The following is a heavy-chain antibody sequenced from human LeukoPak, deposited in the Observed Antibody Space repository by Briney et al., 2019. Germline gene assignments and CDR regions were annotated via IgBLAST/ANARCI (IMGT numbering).Heavy chain of an antibody. J-gene: IGHJ4*02. CDR3: ARVSYCSTTSCPYYFDY. Sequence: SETLSLTCTVSGGSISSYYWSWIRQPPGKGLEWIGYIYYSGSTNYNPSLKSRVTISVDTSKNQFSLKLSSVTAADTAVYYCARVSYCSTTSCPYYFDYWGQGTLVTVSS. CDR1: GGSISSYY. V-gene: IGHV4-59*12. CDR2: IYYSGST. D-gene: IGHD2-2*01.